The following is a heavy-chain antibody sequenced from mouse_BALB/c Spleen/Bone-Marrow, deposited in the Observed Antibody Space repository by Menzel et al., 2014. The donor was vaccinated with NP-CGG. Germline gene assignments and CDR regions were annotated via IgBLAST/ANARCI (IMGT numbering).Heavy chain of an antibody. J-gene: IGHJ1*01. CDR1: GFTFTDYY. CDR2: IRNKANGYTT. Sequence: EVKVVESGGGSVQPGGSLRLSCAPSGFTFTDYYMSWVRQPPGKALEWLGFIRNKANGYTTEYSASVKGRFTISRDNSQRILYLQMNTLRAEDSATYYCARDENVGIYWYFDVWGAGTTVIVSS. CDR3: ARDENVGIYWYFDV. V-gene: IGHV7-3*02.